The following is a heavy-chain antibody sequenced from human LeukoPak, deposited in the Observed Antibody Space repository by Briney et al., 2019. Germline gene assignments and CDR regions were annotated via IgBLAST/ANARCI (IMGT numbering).Heavy chain of an antibody. J-gene: IGHJ6*03. D-gene: IGHD2-15*01. CDR3: ASGYCSGGSCYYYMDV. V-gene: IGHV4-59*01. CDR1: GGSISSYY. Sequence: SETLSLTCTVSGGSISSYYWSWIRQPPGKGLEWIGYIYYSGSTNFNPSLKSRVTISVDTSKNQFSLKLSSVTAADTAVYYCASGYCSGGSCYYYMDVWGKGTTVTVSS. CDR2: IYYSGST.